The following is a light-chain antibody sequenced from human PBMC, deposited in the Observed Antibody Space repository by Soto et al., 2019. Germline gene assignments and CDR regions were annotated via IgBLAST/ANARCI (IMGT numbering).Light chain of an antibody. CDR1: QSISSY. Sequence: DMPMTQSPSSLSASVGDRVTIXXRASQSISSYLNWYQQKPGKAPKIXIYDASNLQTGVPSRFSGSGSGTDFTFTISSLQPEDIATYYCQQFENLPLTFGGGTKVDIK. CDR3: QQFENLPLT. J-gene: IGKJ4*01. V-gene: IGKV1-33*01. CDR2: DAS.